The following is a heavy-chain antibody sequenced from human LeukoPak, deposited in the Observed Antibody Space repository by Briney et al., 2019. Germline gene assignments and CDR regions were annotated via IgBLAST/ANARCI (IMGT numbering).Heavy chain of an antibody. Sequence: GGSLRLSCAASGFTFGIYWMTWVRQAPGKGLEWVANIKEDGSVQYYVDSVEGRLTISRDNAKNSLYLQMTSLRGEDTAVYYCARVRPGNYFDYWGQGTLVTVSS. CDR3: ARVRPGNYFDY. CDR1: GFTFGIYW. J-gene: IGHJ4*02. D-gene: IGHD3-10*01. V-gene: IGHV3-7*01. CDR2: IKEDGSVQ.